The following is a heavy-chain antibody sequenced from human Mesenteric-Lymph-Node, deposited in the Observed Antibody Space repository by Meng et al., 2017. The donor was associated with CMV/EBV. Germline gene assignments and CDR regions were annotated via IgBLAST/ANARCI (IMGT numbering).Heavy chain of an antibody. CDR1: GFTFSSYE. Sequence: GESLKISCAASGFTFSSYEMNWVRQAPGKGLEWVSYISSSGSTIYYADSVKGRSTISRDNAKNSLYLQMNSLRAEDTAVYYCAREARYYASSGSSSGLDVWGQGTTVTVSS. CDR3: AREARYYASSGSSSGLDV. J-gene: IGHJ6*02. V-gene: IGHV3-48*03. D-gene: IGHD3-22*01. CDR2: ISSSGSTI.